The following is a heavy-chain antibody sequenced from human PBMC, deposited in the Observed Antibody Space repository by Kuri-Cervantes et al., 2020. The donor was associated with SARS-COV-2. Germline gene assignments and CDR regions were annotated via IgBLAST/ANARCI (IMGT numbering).Heavy chain of an antibody. CDR3: ARGSTTSRYYFDY. V-gene: IGHV4-31*03. Sequence: LRLSCSVSGGSIISSGNYWGWIRQRPGKGLEWIGYIYYTGGTYYSPSLNSRVTISVDTFKNQFSLKMTSLTAADTALYFCARGSTTSRYYFDYWGLGTLVTVSS. CDR1: GGSIISSGNY. J-gene: IGHJ4*02. D-gene: IGHD2/OR15-2a*01. CDR2: IYYTGGT.